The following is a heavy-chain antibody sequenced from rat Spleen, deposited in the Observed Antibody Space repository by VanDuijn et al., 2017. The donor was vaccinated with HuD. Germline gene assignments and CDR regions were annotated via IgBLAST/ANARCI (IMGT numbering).Heavy chain of an antibody. Sequence: QVRLKESGPGLVQPSQTLSLTCTVSGFALTSYDVHWVRQPPGKGLEWMGGIWGDGGTAYNSALKSRLSISRDTSKSQVFLKMNSLQSEDTAIYFCTSTYYLWVMDAWGQGASVTVSS. D-gene: IGHD1-9*01. V-gene: IGHV2-1*01. CDR1: GFALTSYD. J-gene: IGHJ4*01. CDR3: TSTYYLWVMDA. CDR2: IWGDGGT.